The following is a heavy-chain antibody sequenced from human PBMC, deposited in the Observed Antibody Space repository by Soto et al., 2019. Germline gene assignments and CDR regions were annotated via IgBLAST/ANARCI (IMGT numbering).Heavy chain of an antibody. CDR2: ISSSSSYI. CDR3: ARGRYCSSTSCPFDY. D-gene: IGHD2-2*01. Sequence: VQLVESGGGLVKPGGSLRLSCAASGFTFSSYSMNWVRQAPGKGLEWVSSISSSSSYIYYADSVKGRFTISRDNAKNSLYLQMNSLRAEDTAVYYCARGRYCSSTSCPFDYWGQGTLVTVSS. J-gene: IGHJ4*02. CDR1: GFTFSSYS. V-gene: IGHV3-21*01.